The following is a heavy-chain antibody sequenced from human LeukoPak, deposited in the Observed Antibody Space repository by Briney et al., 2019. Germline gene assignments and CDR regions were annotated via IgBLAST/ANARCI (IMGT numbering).Heavy chain of an antibody. J-gene: IGHJ4*02. CDR3: ARVGKDSSSWYVLFDY. V-gene: IGHV4-31*03. D-gene: IGHD6-13*01. Sequence: SETLSLTCTVSGVSISSGGYYWRGLRQHTGKGLEWIGYIYYSGNTYYNPSLKSRVTISVDTSKNQFSLKLSSVTAAATAVYYCARVGKDSSSWYVLFDYWGQGTLVTVSS. CDR2: IYYSGNT. CDR1: GVSISSGGYY.